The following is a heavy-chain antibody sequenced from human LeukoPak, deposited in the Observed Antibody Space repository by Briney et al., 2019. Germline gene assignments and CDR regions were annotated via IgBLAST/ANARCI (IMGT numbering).Heavy chain of an antibody. J-gene: IGHJ4*02. CDR3: ARAAYYSSGWPLDY. Sequence: ASVKVSCKASGYTFTSYDINWVRQATGQGLEWMGWMNPNSGNTVYAQKFQGRVTMTRNTSISTAYMELSSLRSEDTAVYYCARAAYYSSGWPLDYWGQGTLVTVSS. CDR1: GYTFTSYD. D-gene: IGHD6-19*01. CDR2: MNPNSGNT. V-gene: IGHV1-8*01.